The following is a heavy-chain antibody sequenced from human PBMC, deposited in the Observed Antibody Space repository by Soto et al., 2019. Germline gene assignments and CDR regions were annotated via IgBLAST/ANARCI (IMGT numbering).Heavy chain of an antibody. D-gene: IGHD2-2*01. J-gene: IGHJ6*02. V-gene: IGHV3-30*18. Sequence: GGSLRLSCAASGFTFSSYGMHWVRQAPGKGLEWVAVISYDGSNKYYADSVKGRFTISRDNSKNTLYLQMNSLRAEDTAVYYCAKDQLLPAARYGMDVWGQGTTVTVSS. CDR3: AKDQLLPAARYGMDV. CDR2: ISYDGSNK. CDR1: GFTFSSYG.